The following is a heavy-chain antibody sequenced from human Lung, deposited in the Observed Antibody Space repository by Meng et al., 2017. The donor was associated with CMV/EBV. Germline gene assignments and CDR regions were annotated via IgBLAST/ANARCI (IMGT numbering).Heavy chain of an antibody. CDR1: GLTARNNF. V-gene: IGHV3-53*01. CDR2: IYSGDST. J-gene: IGHJ4*01. Sequence: GGSXRLXCAVSGLTARNNFMTWVRQAPGKGLEWVSVIYSGDSTYYADSVKGRFTISRDNSQNILFLQMNNLRGEDTAIYFCGRDWRNAGRSRGGIDWGHGTXVTVSS. D-gene: IGHD3-16*02. CDR3: GRDWRNAGRSRGGID.